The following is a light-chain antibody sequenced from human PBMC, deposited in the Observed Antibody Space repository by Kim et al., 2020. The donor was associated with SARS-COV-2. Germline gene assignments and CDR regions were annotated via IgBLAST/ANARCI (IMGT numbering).Light chain of an antibody. CDR2: DTF. J-gene: IGKJ4*01. V-gene: IGKV3-11*01. CDR3: QQRSQWPLT. CDR1: QSVGTL. Sequence: VSPGQRATLSRRASQSVGTLLAWYQQKPGQPPSLLIYDTFNRATGIPARFSGSGSGTDFTLTISSLEPEDFAVYYCQQRSQWPLTFGGGTKVDIK.